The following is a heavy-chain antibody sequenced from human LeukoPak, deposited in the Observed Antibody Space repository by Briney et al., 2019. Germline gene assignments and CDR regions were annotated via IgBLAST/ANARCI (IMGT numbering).Heavy chain of an antibody. D-gene: IGHD3-22*01. V-gene: IGHV1-18*01. Sequence: ASVKVSCKASGYTFTSYGISWVRQAPGQGLEWMGWISAYNGNTNYAQKLQGRVTMTRNTSISTAYMELSSLRSEDTAVYYCARGSKSSGSYYFDYWGQGTLVTVSS. CDR3: ARGSKSSGSYYFDY. CDR2: ISAYNGNT. J-gene: IGHJ4*02. CDR1: GYTFTSYG.